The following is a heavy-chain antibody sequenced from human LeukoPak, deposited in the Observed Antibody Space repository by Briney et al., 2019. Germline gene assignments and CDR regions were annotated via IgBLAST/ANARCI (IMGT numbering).Heavy chain of an antibody. D-gene: IGHD2-15*01. CDR2: ISSSSSYI. V-gene: IGHV3-21*04. Sequence: GGSLRLSCAASGFTFSSYEMNWGRQATGKGLEWVSSISSSSSYIYYADSVKGRFTISRDNAKNSLYLQMNSLRAEDTALYYCARGGPAAYCSGGSCYSLDYWGQGTLVTVSS. CDR3: ARGGPAAYCSGGSCYSLDY. J-gene: IGHJ4*02. CDR1: GFTFSSYE.